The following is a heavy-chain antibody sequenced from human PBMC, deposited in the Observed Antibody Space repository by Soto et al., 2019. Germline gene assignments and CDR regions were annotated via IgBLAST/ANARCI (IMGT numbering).Heavy chain of an antibody. D-gene: IGHD3-10*01. V-gene: IGHV3-53*01. Sequence: GGSLRLSFAASGFTVSSTYMSWVRQAPGKGLEWVSVIYSGGSTYYADSVKGRFTISRDNSKNTLYLQMNSLRAEDTAVYYCARGRWFGELLTQYYFDYWGQGTLVTVS. CDR1: GFTVSSTY. J-gene: IGHJ4*02. CDR2: IYSGGST. CDR3: ARGRWFGELLTQYYFDY.